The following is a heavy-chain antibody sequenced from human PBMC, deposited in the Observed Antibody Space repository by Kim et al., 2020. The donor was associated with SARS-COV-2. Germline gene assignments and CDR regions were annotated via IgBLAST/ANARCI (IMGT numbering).Heavy chain of an antibody. CDR2: INPNSGGT. J-gene: IGHJ4*02. V-gene: IGHV1-2*06. Sequence: ASVKVSCKASGYTFTGYYMHWVRQAPGQGLEWMGRINPNSGGTNYAQKFQGRVTMTRDTSISTAYMELSRLRSDDTAVYYCARDGKTISTFTTSWYVHYDYWGQGTLVTVSS. D-gene: IGHD6-13*01. CDR3: ARDGKTISTFTTSWYVHYDY. CDR1: GYTFTGYY.